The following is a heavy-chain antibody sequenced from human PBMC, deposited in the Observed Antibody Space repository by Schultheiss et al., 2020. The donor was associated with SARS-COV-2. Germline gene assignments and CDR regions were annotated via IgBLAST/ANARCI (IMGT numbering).Heavy chain of an antibody. J-gene: IGHJ4*02. CDR1: GFTFSAYW. CDR3: AKDIPAWGSGFDY. CDR2: ISGSGGST. V-gene: IGHV3-23*01. D-gene: IGHD2-21*01. Sequence: GESLKISCAASGFTFSAYWMSWVRQAPGKGLEWVSAISGSGGSTYYADSVKGRFTISRDNYKNTLYLQMNRLRAEDTAVYYCAKDIPAWGSGFDYWGQGTPVTVSS.